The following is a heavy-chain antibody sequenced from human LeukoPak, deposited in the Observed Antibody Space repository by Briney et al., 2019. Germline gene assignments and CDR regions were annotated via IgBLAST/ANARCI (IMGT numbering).Heavy chain of an antibody. V-gene: IGHV3-15*01. CDR2: IKSKTDGGTT. D-gene: IGHD3-22*01. Sequence: PGGSLRLSCAASGFTFSNAWMSWVRQAPGKGLEWVGRIKSKTDGGTTDYAVPVKGRFTISRDDSKNTLYLQMNSLKTEDTAVYYYTTDRDLYYDDSSGYRSRFDYWGQGTLVTVSS. CDR3: TTDRDLYYDDSSGYRSRFDY. CDR1: GFTFSNAW. J-gene: IGHJ4*02.